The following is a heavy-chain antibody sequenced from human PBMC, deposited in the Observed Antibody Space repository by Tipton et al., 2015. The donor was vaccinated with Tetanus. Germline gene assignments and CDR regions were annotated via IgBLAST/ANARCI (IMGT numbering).Heavy chain of an antibody. CDR1: GVSVRSYY. J-gene: IGHJ5*02. Sequence: TLSLTCTVSGVSVRSYYWSWIRQSPDKGLEWLGDVIYDGTRFYNPSLNRRVKISLETSMNQVSLTLTSVTAADTALYYCARGVPYSTTMGSDWFDPWGQGTLVTVSS. D-gene: IGHD2-2*01. V-gene: IGHV4-34*01. CDR2: VIYDGTR. CDR3: ARGVPYSTTMGSDWFDP.